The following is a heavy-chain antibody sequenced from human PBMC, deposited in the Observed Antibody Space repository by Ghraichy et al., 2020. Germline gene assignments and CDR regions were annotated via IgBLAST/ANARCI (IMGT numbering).Heavy chain of an antibody. D-gene: IGHD4-17*01. J-gene: IGHJ5*02. Sequence: SQTLSLTCAVYGGSFSGYYWSWIRQPPGKGLEWIGEINHSGSTNYNPSLKSRVTISVDTSKNQFSLKLSSVTAADTAVYYCARQDYGDYVENWFDPWGQGTLVTVSS. CDR3: ARQDYGDYVENWFDP. CDR2: INHSGST. V-gene: IGHV4-34*01. CDR1: GGSFSGYY.